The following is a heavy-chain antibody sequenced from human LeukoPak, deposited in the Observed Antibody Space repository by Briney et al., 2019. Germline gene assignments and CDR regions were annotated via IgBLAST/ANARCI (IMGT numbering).Heavy chain of an antibody. D-gene: IGHD3-22*01. CDR1: GFTFSSYA. CDR3: AKGPGDSSGYIDY. V-gene: IGHV3-23*01. J-gene: IGHJ4*02. Sequence: PGGSLRLSCAASGFTFSSYAMSWVRQAPGKGLKWVSAISGSGGSTYYADSVKGRFTISRDNSKNTLYLQMNSLRAEDTAVYYCAKGPGDSSGYIDYWGQGTLVTVSS. CDR2: ISGSGGST.